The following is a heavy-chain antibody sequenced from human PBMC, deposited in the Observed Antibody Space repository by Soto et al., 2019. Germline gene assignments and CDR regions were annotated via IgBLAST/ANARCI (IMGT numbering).Heavy chain of an antibody. CDR1: GGSVSSGSYY. V-gene: IGHV4-61*01. CDR2: IYDSGST. Sequence: VPPSETLSLTCTVSGGSVSSGSYYWSWIRQPPGKGLEWIGYIYDSGSTNYNPSLKSRITVIPDTSKNQFSLQLSSVTPEDTAVYYCTKQKGDSRTYNGLDVWGQGTTVTVSS. CDR3: TKQKGDSRTYNGLDV. J-gene: IGHJ6*02. D-gene: IGHD2-21*02.